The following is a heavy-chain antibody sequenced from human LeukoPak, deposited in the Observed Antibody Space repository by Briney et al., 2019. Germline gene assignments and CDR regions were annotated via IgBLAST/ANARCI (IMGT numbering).Heavy chain of an antibody. D-gene: IGHD3-10*01. V-gene: IGHV3-23*01. J-gene: IGHJ6*02. CDR1: GFTFSSYA. CDR2: ISGSGGST. CDR3: ARALRSGYYYYYDMDV. Sequence: GGSLRLSCAASGFTFSSYAMSWVRQAPGKGLEWVSAISGSGGSTYYADSVKGRFTISRDNSKNTLYLQMNSLRAEDTAVYYCARALRSGYYYYYDMDVWGQGTTVTVSS.